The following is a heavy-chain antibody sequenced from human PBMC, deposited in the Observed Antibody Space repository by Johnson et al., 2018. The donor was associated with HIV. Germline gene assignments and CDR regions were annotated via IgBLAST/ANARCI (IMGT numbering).Heavy chain of an antibody. CDR2: IWYDGSKT. J-gene: IGHJ3*02. V-gene: IGHV3-33*08. CDR3: ATSTASDAFDI. CDR1: GFTFSSYG. D-gene: IGHD1-1*01. Sequence: QVQLVESGGGLVQPGGSLILSCAASGFTFSSYGMHWVRQAPGKGLDWVAFIWYDGSKTYYADSVKGRFTISRDNSKNTLYLQMNSLRAEDTAVYYCATSTASDAFDIWGQGTMVTVSS.